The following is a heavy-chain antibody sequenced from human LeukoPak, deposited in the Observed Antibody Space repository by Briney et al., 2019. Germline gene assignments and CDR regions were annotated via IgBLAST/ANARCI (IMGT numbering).Heavy chain of an antibody. CDR1: GFTFSSYG. CDR3: AKHGLPLVVISAPLDY. J-gene: IGHJ4*02. CDR2: ISYDGSNK. Sequence: GGSPRLSCAASGFTFSSYGMHWVRQAPGKGLKWVAVISYDGSNKYYADSVKGRFTISRDNSKNAVYLQMNSLRAEDTAVYYCAKHGLPLVVISAPLDYWGQGTLVTVAS. D-gene: IGHD2-15*01. V-gene: IGHV3-30*18.